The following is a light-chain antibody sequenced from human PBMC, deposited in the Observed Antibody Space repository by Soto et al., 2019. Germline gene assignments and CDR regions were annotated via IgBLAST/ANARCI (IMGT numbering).Light chain of an antibody. CDR2: GND. V-gene: IGLV1-44*01. CDR3: QSYDSSLSGVV. Sequence: QSVLTQPPSASRTPGQRVTIPCSGSSSDIGSNSVNWYQQLPGAAPRLLIYGNDHRPSGVPDRFSGSKSGTSASLAITGLQAEDEADYYCQSYDSSLSGVVFGGGTKLTVL. CDR1: SSDIGSNS. J-gene: IGLJ2*01.